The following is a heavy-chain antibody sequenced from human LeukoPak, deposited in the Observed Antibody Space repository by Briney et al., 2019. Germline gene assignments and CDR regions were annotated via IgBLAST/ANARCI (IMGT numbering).Heavy chain of an antibody. V-gene: IGHV3-11*01. D-gene: IGHD4-17*01. CDR1: GFTFSDYY. J-gene: IGHJ3*02. CDR3: AKERSRSYGDYLDAFDI. Sequence: KPGGSLRLSCAASGFTFSDYYMSWIRQAPGKGLEWVSYISSSGSTIYYADSVKGRFTISRDSSKNTLYLQMNSLRAEDTAVYYCAKERSRSYGDYLDAFDIWGQGTMVTVSA. CDR2: ISSSGSTI.